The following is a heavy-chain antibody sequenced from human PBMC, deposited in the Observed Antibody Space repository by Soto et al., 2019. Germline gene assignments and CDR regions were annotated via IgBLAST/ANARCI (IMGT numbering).Heavy chain of an antibody. D-gene: IGHD3-9*01. Sequence: QVQLQESGPGLVKPSQTLSLTCTVSGASISSGDDYWSWIRQPPGKGLEWIGYTHYSGSVNYNPSLKSRVTISAYASRSHVALILKSVTAADTAVYYCGRHGNYDIGWFDPWGQGILVTVSS. V-gene: IGHV4-30-4*01. CDR1: GASISSGDDY. J-gene: IGHJ5*02. CDR3: GRHGNYDIGWFDP. CDR2: THYSGSV.